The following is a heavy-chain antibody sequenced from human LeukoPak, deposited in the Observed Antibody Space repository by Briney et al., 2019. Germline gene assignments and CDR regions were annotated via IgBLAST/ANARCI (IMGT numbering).Heavy chain of an antibody. CDR1: GGTFSSYA. CDR3: ATGGYSGSYHSLFYYYYYYMDV. V-gene: IGHV1-69*01. J-gene: IGHJ6*03. Sequence: GASVKVSCKASGGTFSSYAISWVRQAPGQGLEWMGGIIPIFGTANYAQKFQGRVTITADESTSTAYMELSSLRSEDTAVYYCATGGYSGSYHSLFYYYYYYMDVWGKGTTVTVSS. CDR2: IIPIFGTA. D-gene: IGHD1-26*01.